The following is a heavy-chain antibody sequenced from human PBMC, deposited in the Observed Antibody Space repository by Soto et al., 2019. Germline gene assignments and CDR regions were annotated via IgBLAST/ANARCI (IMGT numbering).Heavy chain of an antibody. CDR2: IHYIGST. CDR1: GGSISSYY. V-gene: IGHV4-59*01. CDR3: AGDYGSGSYHGYFGP. D-gene: IGHD3-10*01. Sequence: SETLSLTCTVSGGSISSYYWSWIRQPPGKGLEYIGYIHYIGSTNYNPSLKSRVTISIDTSKNQFSLKLSSVTAADTAVYYCAGDYGSGSYHGYFGPRGQGTLVTVS. J-gene: IGHJ5*02.